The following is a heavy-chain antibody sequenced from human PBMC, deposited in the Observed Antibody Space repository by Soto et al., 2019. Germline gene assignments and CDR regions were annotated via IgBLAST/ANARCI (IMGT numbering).Heavy chain of an antibody. D-gene: IGHD6-6*01. CDR2: IYHSGST. J-gene: IGHJ6*02. CDR1: GASVSSASYY. CDR3: ARAYSSSSVWGNYYYGMDV. Sequence: SETLSLTCTVSGASVSSASYYWSWVRQPPGKGLEWIGEIYHSGSTNYNPSLKSRVTISVDKSKNQFSLKLSSVTAADTAVYYCARAYSSSSVWGNYYYGMDVWGQGTTVTVSS. V-gene: IGHV4-39*07.